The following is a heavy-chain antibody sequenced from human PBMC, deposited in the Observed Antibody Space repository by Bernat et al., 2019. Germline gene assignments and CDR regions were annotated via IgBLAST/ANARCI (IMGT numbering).Heavy chain of an antibody. CDR1: GFTFSSYG. D-gene: IGHD5-18*01. J-gene: IGHJ4*02. CDR2: ISYDGRNK. Sequence: QVQLVESGGGVVQPGRSLRLSCAASGFTFSSYGMHWVRQAPGKGLEWVAVISYDGRNKYYADSVKGRFTISRDNSKNTLYLQMNSLRADDTAVYYCAKLPRPFTAMVTLGLDYWGQGTLVTVSS. CDR3: AKLPRPFTAMVTLGLDY. V-gene: IGHV3-30*18.